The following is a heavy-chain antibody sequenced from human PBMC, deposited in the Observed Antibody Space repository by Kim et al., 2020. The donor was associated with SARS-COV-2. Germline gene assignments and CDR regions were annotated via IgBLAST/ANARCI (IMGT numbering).Heavy chain of an antibody. CDR2: ISGSGGST. CDR3: AKCDYGDPSAGGSATPPPFDY. D-gene: IGHD4-17*01. J-gene: IGHJ4*02. CDR1: GFTFSSYA. Sequence: GGSLRLSCAASGFTFSSYAMSWVRQAPGKGLEWVSAISGSGGSTYYADSVKGRFTISRDNSKNTLYLQMNSLRAEDTAVYYCAKCDYGDPSAGGSATPPPFDYWGQGTLVTVSS. V-gene: IGHV3-23*01.